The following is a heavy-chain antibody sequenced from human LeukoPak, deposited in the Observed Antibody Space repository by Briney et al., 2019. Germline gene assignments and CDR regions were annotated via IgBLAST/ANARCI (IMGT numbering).Heavy chain of an antibody. Sequence: GGSLRLSCAASGFTFSSYDMHWVRQAPGRGLEWVALIWYDGSNKYYADSVKGRFTISRDNSRNTLYLQMNSLRAEDTAVYYCARDRSGTFDYWGQGTLVTVSS. V-gene: IGHV3-33*01. D-gene: IGHD2-15*01. CDR1: GFTFSSYD. CDR2: IWYDGSNK. J-gene: IGHJ4*02. CDR3: ARDRSGTFDY.